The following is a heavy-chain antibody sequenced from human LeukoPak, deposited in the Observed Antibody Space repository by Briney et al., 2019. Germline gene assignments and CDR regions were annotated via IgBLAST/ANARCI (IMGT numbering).Heavy chain of an antibody. CDR3: ARGIDWGSGRYFDY. V-gene: IGHV4-34*01. D-gene: IGHD6-19*01. CDR2: INHSGST. Sequence: SETLSLTCAVYGGSFSGYYWSWIRQPPGKGLEWIGEINHSGSTNYNPSFQGQVTISADKSISTANLQWSSLKASDTAMYYCARGIDWGSGRYFDYWGQGTLVTVSS. J-gene: IGHJ4*02. CDR1: GGSFSGYY.